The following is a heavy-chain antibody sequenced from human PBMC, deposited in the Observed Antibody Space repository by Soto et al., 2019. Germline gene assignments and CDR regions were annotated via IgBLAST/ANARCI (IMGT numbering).Heavy chain of an antibody. CDR2: ISSSSSYI. D-gene: IGHD6-13*01. Sequence: SLRLSCAASGFTFSSYSMNWVRQAPGKGLEWVSSISSSSSYIYYADSVKGRFTISRDNAKNSLYLQMNSLRAEDTAVYYCAASVSIAAARMDVWGQGTRVTVSS. CDR1: GFTFSSYS. J-gene: IGHJ6*02. V-gene: IGHV3-21*01. CDR3: AASVSIAAARMDV.